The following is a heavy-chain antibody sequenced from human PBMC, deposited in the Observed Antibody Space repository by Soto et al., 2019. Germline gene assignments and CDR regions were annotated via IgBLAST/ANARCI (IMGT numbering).Heavy chain of an antibody. CDR2: IRSKANSYAT. CDR3: AKDLGTYGLGATLDY. V-gene: IGHV3-73*01. D-gene: IGHD1-26*01. CDR1: GFTFSGSA. J-gene: IGHJ4*02. Sequence: GGSLRLSCEASGFTFSGSAMHWVRQASGKGLEWVGRIRSKANSYATAYAASVKGRFSISRDESKNTAYLQMNSLRAEDTAVYYCAKDLGTYGLGATLDYWGQGT.